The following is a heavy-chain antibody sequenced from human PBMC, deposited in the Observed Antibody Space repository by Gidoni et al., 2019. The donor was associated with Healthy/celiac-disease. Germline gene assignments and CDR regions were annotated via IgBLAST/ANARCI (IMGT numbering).Heavy chain of an antibody. CDR3: ARDQWLAAAGRPPRRFDY. V-gene: IGHV1-69*01. CDR1: GGTFSSYP. Sequence: QVQLVQSGAEVMKPRSSLKVSCKASGGTFSSYPNSWVRQAPGQGLEWMGGIIPILGTANYAQKFQGRVTITADESTSTAYMELSSLRSEDTDVYYWARDQWLAAAGRPPRRFDYWGQGTLVTVSS. D-gene: IGHD6-13*01. J-gene: IGHJ4*02. CDR2: IIPILGTA.